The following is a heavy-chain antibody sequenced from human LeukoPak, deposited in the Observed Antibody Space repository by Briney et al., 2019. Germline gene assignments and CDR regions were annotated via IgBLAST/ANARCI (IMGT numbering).Heavy chain of an antibody. Sequence: GESLKISCRGSGYSFSSYWIGWVRQMPREGLEWMGIISPSDSTTRYSPSFQGQVTISVEQSISTAFLQWSSLKASDTAMYYCARHPRTNGVRLLDYWGQGTLVTVSS. V-gene: IGHV5-51*01. CDR1: GYSFSSYW. J-gene: IGHJ4*02. CDR3: ARHPRTNGVRLLDY. D-gene: IGHD2-8*01. CDR2: ISPSDSTT.